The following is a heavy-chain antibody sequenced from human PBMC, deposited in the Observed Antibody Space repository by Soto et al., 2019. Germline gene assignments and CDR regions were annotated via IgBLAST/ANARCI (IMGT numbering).Heavy chain of an antibody. CDR2: ISGSGGST. Sequence: PGGSLRLSCAASGFTLSTYTMNWVRQPPGKGLEWVSAISGSGGSTYYADSVKGRFTISRDNSKNTLYLQMNSLRAEDTAVYYCAKSGYDFWSGYYPFDYWGQGTLVTVSS. CDR3: AKSGYDFWSGYYPFDY. V-gene: IGHV3-23*01. D-gene: IGHD3-3*01. CDR1: GFTLSTYT. J-gene: IGHJ4*02.